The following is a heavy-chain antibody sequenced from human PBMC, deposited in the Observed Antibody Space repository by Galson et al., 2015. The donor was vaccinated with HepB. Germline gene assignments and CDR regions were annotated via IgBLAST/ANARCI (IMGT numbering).Heavy chain of an antibody. Sequence: SLRLSCAASGFTFSSYAMHWVRQAPGKGLEWVAVISYDGSNKYYADSVKGRFTISRDNSKNTLYLQMNSLRAEDTAVYYCAKDGRNFIVATELDYWGQGTLVTVSS. V-gene: IGHV3-30-3*01. CDR2: ISYDGSNK. J-gene: IGHJ4*02. CDR3: AKDGRNFIVATELDY. CDR1: GFTFSSYA. D-gene: IGHD5-12*01.